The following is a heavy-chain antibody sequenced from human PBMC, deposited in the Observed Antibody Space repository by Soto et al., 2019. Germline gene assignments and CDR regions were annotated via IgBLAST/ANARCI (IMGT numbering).Heavy chain of an antibody. D-gene: IGHD3-10*01. CDR2: LSDSGISI. CDR1: GFTFSSHA. J-gene: IGHJ4*02. CDR3: AKDLRYYYGSGSYSYLLAY. Sequence: GGSLRLSCSASGFTFSSHAMTWVRQAPGKGLEWVSGLSDSGISIYYADSVKDRLTISRDNSKNTLYLQMNSLRAEDTAVYYCAKDLRYYYGSGSYSYLLAYRGQGTLVTVSS. V-gene: IGHV3-23*01.